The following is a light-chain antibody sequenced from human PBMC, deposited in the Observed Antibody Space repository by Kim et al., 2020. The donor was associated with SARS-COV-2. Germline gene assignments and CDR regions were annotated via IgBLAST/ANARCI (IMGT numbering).Light chain of an antibody. CDR3: QQYGDPPRT. J-gene: IGKJ1*01. CDR1: QSVRSNY. CDR2: SAS. Sequence: SPGERAPPSCRASQSVRSNYLAWYQQKPGQARRLLIYSASTRATGIPDRFSGSGAETYFTLTISRLEPEDFAVYYCQQYGDPPRTFGQGTKVDIK. V-gene: IGKV3-20*01.